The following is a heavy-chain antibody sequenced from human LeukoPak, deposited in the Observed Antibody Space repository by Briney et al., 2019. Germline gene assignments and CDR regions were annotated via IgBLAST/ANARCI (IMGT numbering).Heavy chain of an antibody. CDR1: GGSFSGYY. Sequence: SETLSLTCAVYGGSFSGYYWGWIRQPPGKGLEWIGSIYHSGSTYYNPSLKSRVTISVDTSKNQFSLKLSSVTAADTAVYYCARDCSSTSCYTGWAFDIWGQGTMVTVSS. CDR3: ARDCSSTSCYTGWAFDI. CDR2: IYHSGST. D-gene: IGHD2-2*02. V-gene: IGHV4-38-2*02. J-gene: IGHJ3*02.